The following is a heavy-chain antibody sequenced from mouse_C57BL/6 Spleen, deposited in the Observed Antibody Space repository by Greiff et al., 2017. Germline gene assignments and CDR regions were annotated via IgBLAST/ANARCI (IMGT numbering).Heavy chain of an antibody. CDR3: ARGDSKGAWFAY. D-gene: IGHD2-5*01. CDR1: GYTFTSYG. CDR2: IYPRSGNT. V-gene: IGHV1-81*01. Sequence: VQLQQSGAELARPGASVKLSCKASGYTFTSYGISWVKQRTGQGLEWIGEIYPRSGNTYYNEKFKGKATLTADKSSSTAYMELRSLTSEDSAVYFCARGDSKGAWFAYWGQGTLVTVSA. J-gene: IGHJ3*01.